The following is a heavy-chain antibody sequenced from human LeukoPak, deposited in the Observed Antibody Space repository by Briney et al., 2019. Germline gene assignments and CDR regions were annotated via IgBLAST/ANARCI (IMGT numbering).Heavy chain of an antibody. CDR3: ARDRTTALDY. Sequence: GGSLRLSCAASGFTFSSYAMHWVRQAPGKGLEGVAVISYDGSNKYYADSVKGRFTISRDNSKNTLYLQMNSLRAEDTAVYYCARDRTTALDYWGQGTLVTVSP. J-gene: IGHJ4*02. CDR2: ISYDGSNK. V-gene: IGHV3-30-3*01. D-gene: IGHD1-7*01. CDR1: GFTFSSYA.